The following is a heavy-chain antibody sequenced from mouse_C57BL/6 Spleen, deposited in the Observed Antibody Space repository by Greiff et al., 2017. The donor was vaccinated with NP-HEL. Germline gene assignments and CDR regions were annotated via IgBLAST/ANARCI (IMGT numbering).Heavy chain of an antibody. J-gene: IGHJ3*01. D-gene: IGHD3-2*02. CDR2: IYPGSGNT. Sequence: VQLQQSGPELVKPGASVKISCKASGYSFTSYYIHWVKQRPGQGLEWIGWIYPGSGNTKYNEKFKGKATLTADTSSSTAYMQLSSLKSEDSAVYCCARSSSGYVFAYWGQGTLVTVSA. CDR3: ARSSSGYVFAY. CDR1: GYSFTSYY. V-gene: IGHV1-66*01.